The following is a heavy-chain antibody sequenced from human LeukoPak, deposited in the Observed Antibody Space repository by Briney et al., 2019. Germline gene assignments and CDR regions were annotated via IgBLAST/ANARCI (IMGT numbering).Heavy chain of an antibody. CDR1: GFTFSSYS. CDR2: ISSSSSYI. Sequence: GGSLRLSCAASGFTFSSYSMYWVRQAPGKGLEWVSSISSSSSYIYYADSVKGRFTISRDNAKNSLYLQMNSLRAEDTAVYYCARRLVVDTDESFDYWGQGTLVTVSS. J-gene: IGHJ4*02. D-gene: IGHD5-18*01. CDR3: ARRLVVDTDESFDY. V-gene: IGHV3-21*01.